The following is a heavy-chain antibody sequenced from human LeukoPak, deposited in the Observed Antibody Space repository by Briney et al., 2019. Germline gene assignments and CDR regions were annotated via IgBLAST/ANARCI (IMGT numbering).Heavy chain of an antibody. J-gene: IGHJ5*02. CDR2: IYYSGST. V-gene: IGHV4-30-4*01. Sequence: SQTLSVNCTVSGGSISSGDYYWSWIRQPPGKGLEWIGNIYYSGSTYYNPSLKSRVTISVDTSKNQFSLKLSSETAADTAVYYCARGADSSSWYDAGGWFDPWGQGTLVTVSS. CDR3: ARGADSSSWYDAGGWFDP. CDR1: GGSISSGDYY. D-gene: IGHD6-13*01.